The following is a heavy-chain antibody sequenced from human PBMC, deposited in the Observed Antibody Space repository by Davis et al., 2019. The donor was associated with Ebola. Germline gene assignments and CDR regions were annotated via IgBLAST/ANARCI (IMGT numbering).Heavy chain of an antibody. V-gene: IGHV4-59*01. CDR2: HYYSGST. CDR1: GGSISSYY. J-gene: IGHJ3*01. D-gene: IGHD2-2*01. CDR3: ARVPHYAHAFDV. Sequence: SETLSLTCIVSGGSISSYYWSWIRQPPGKGLEWIGFHYYSGSTNYNPSLKSRVTIAVDTSKNQFSLKLSSVTAADTAVYYCARVPHYAHAFDVWGQGTMVTVSS.